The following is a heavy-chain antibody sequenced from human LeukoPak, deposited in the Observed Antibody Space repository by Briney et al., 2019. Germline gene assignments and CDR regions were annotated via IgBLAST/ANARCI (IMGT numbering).Heavy chain of an antibody. CDR2: IWYDGSDK. J-gene: IGHJ3*02. D-gene: IGHD6-19*01. Sequence: PGGSLRLSCVASGFTFSGYGMHWVRQAPGKGLEWVAVIWYDGSDKYYAGSVKGRFSISRDNSKNTLYLQMNSLRAEDTAVYYCTREQWDGFDIWGQGTLVTASS. V-gene: IGHV3-33*01. CDR1: GFTFSGYG. CDR3: TREQWDGFDI.